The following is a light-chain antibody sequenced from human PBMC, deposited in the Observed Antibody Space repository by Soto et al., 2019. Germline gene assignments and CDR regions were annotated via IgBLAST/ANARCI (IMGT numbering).Light chain of an antibody. CDR2: DAS. Sequence: EIVLTQSPATLSLSPGERATLSCRASQSVSSYLAWYQQKPGQAPRLLIYDASNRATGIPARFSGSGSGTDFTLTISSLEPEDFAVYYCQQRSNRPQTFGQGTKLDIK. J-gene: IGKJ1*01. CDR1: QSVSSY. CDR3: QQRSNRPQT. V-gene: IGKV3-11*01.